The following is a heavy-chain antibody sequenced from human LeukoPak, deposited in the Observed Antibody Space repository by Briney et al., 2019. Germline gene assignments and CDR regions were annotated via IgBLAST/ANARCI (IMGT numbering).Heavy chain of an antibody. CDR2: ISGSGGST. CDR1: GFTFSSYA. Sequence: GGSLRLSCAASGFTFSSYAMTWVRQAPGKGLEWVSGISGSGGSTYYADSVKGRFTISRDNSKNTLYLQMNSLRAEDTAVYNCAKPRTPPYYYGMDVWGQGTTVTVSS. CDR3: AKPRTPPYYYGMDV. V-gene: IGHV3-23*01. J-gene: IGHJ6*02.